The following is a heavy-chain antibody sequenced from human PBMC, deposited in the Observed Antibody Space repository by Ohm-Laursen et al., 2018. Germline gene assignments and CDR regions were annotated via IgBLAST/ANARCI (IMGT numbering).Heavy chain of an antibody. V-gene: IGHV3-15*01. CDR2: IKSKAAGETR. J-gene: IGHJ3*02. Sequence: SLRLSCTASGFTFSNAWMSWVRQAPGKGLEYVGRIKSKAAGETREYAAPVKDRLTISRDDSKTTLYLQMNSLKTEDTAVYYCATGLPADDAFNIWGQGTMVTVSS. CDR3: ATGLPADDAFNI. CDR1: GFTFSNAW.